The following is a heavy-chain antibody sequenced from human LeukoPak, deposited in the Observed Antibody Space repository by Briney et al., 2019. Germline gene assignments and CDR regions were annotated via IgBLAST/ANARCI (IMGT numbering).Heavy chain of an antibody. Sequence: PSETLSLTCTVSGGSISSSSYYWGWIRQPPGKGLEWIGSIYYSGSTYYNPSLKSRVTISVDTSKNQFSLKLSSVTAADTAVYYCARDLGYSSGRGLDYWGQGTLVTVSS. J-gene: IGHJ4*02. D-gene: IGHD6-19*01. CDR1: GGSISSSSYY. V-gene: IGHV4-39*07. CDR3: ARDLGYSSGRGLDY. CDR2: IYYSGST.